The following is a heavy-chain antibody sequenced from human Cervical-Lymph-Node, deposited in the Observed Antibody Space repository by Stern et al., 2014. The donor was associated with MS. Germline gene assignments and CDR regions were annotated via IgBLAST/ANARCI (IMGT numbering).Heavy chain of an antibody. CDR2: IYHSGST. V-gene: IGHV4-31*03. CDR1: GGSIRSGGYY. Sequence: QVQLQESGPGLVKPSQTLSLTCTVSGGSIRSGGYYWSWIRQHPGKGLEGIGYIYHSGSTYYNPSLKSRVTISVDTSKNQFSLKLSSVTAADTAVYYCARYCSTTACYEVGMDVWGQGTTVTVSS. D-gene: IGHD2-2*01. CDR3: ARYCSTTACYEVGMDV. J-gene: IGHJ6*02.